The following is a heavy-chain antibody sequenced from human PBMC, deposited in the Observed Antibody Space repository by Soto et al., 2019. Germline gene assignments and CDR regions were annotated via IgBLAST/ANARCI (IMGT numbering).Heavy chain of an antibody. J-gene: IGHJ3*01. CDR2: IFGSGAPT. D-gene: IGHD3-16*01. V-gene: IGHV3-23*01. Sequence: EVQLLESGGGLVQPGGSLRLSCAASGFTFSHYAMSWVRQAPTKGLQWVSTIFGSGAPTHYADSVKGRFGISRDNSNNMLFLEMNSLKDEDSSVYYCTREASSWGFAFDLWGQGTRVAVSS. CDR1: GFTFSHYA. CDR3: TREASSWGFAFDL.